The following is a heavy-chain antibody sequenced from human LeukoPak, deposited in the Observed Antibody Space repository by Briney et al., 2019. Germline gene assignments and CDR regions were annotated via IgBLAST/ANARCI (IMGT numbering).Heavy chain of an antibody. V-gene: IGHV3-21*01. Sequence: GGSLRLSCAASGFTFSSYSMNWVRQVPGKGLEWVSSISSSSSYIYYADSVKGRFTISRDNAKNSLYLQMNSLRAEDTAVYYCARDFRIAAAPRGWRYYYGMDVWGQGTTVTVSS. J-gene: IGHJ6*02. D-gene: IGHD6-13*01. CDR1: GFTFSSYS. CDR3: ARDFRIAAAPRGWRYYYGMDV. CDR2: ISSSSSYI.